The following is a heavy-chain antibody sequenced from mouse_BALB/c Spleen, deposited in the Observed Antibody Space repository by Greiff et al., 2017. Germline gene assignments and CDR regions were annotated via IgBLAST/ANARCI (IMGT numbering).Heavy chain of an antibody. D-gene: IGHD2-2*01. CDR1: GYTFTDYY. CDR3: ARPGSFYYGYGRDWYFDV. CDR2: INPNNGGT. J-gene: IGHJ1*01. V-gene: IGHV1-26*01. Sequence: EVQLQQSGPELVKPGASVKMSCKASGYTFTDYYMKWVKQSHGKSLEWIGDINPNNGGTSYNQKFKGKATLTVDKSSSTAYMQLNSLTSEDSAVYYCARPGSFYYGYGRDWYFDVWGAGTTVTVSS.